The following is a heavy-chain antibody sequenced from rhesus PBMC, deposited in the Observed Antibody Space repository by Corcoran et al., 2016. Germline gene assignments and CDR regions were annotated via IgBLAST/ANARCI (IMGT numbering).Heavy chain of an antibody. D-gene: IGHD6-13*01. Sequence: QVQLQESGPGLVKPSETLSLTCAVSGASISNYWGNWIRQAPGRGLDGIAEIHRNSGSTNSTPTLKSRVTISKDASKSQFSLKLSSVTAADTAVYYCAKSIAAGLRRFDVWGPGVLVTVSS. J-gene: IGHJ5-1*01. CDR1: GASISNYW. CDR2: IHRNSGST. CDR3: AKSIAAGLRRFDV. V-gene: IGHV4-80*01.